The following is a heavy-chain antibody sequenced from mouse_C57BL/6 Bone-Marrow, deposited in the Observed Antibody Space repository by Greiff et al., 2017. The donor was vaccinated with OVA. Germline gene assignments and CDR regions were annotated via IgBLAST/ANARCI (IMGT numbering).Heavy chain of an antibody. V-gene: IGHV1-67*01. Sequence: QVQLQQSGPELVRPGVSVKISCKGSGYTFTDYAMHWVKQSHAKSLEWIGVISTYYGDASYNQKFKDKATMTVDNTSSTDYMELASLTSEDSADYYYASEEQWLIRGGYFDYEGRGKALTVTA. J-gene: IGHJ2*01. CDR2: ISTYYGDA. CDR1: GYTFTDYA. CDR3: ASEEQWLIRGGYFDY. D-gene: IGHD2-3*01.